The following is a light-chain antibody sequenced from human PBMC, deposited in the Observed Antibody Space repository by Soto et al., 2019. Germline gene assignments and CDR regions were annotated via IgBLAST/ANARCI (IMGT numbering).Light chain of an antibody. V-gene: IGKV3-15*01. Sequence: EIVMTQSPATLSVSPGERATLSCMASQRVSSDLACYQHRPGQTPRLLIYGASTRATGIPARFSGSGSGTEFTLTISSLQSEDFAVYYCQQYNNWPRTFGQGTTVDIK. CDR1: QRVSSD. CDR2: GAS. J-gene: IGKJ1*01. CDR3: QQYNNWPRT.